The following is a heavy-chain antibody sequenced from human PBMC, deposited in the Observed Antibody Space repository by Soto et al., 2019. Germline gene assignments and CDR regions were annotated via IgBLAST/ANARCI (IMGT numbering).Heavy chain of an antibody. V-gene: IGHV3-7*04. D-gene: IGHD3-22*01. CDR3: SRDYYGPGPD. Sequence: EVQLVESGGGLVQPGGSLRLSCVASGLTLSRYWMSWVRQAPGKGLEWVANIKEDGGKTYYVDSVKGRFTISRDNAKNSVYLQMNSLRVEDTAVYYCSRDYYGPGPDWGQGTLVIVPS. CDR1: GLTLSRYW. CDR2: IKEDGGKT. J-gene: IGHJ4*02.